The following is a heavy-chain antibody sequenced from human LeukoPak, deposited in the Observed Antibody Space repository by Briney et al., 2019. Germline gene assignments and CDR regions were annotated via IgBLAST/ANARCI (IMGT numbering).Heavy chain of an antibody. Sequence: SETLSLTCTVSGGSISSYYWSWIRQPPGKGLEWIGYIYYSGSTNYNPSLKSRVTISVDTSKNQFSLKLSSVTAADTAVYYSARVNYYDSSGYYWYAFDIWGQGTMVTVSS. CDR1: GGSISSYY. CDR3: ARVNYYDSSGYYWYAFDI. CDR2: IYYSGST. V-gene: IGHV4-59*01. D-gene: IGHD3-22*01. J-gene: IGHJ3*02.